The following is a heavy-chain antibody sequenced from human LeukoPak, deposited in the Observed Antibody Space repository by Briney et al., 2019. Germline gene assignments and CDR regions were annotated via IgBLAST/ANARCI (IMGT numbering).Heavy chain of an antibody. Sequence: GGSLRLSCAASGFTVSSNYMSWVRQAPGTGLEWVSIIYDIGSAYYADSVKGRFTITRDNSQNTLYLQLNSLRAEDTAVYYCARTAVTPGSSDAFDIWGQGTMVTVSS. CDR2: IYDIGSA. V-gene: IGHV3-53*01. D-gene: IGHD4-17*01. CDR1: GFTVSSNY. CDR3: ARTAVTPGSSDAFDI. J-gene: IGHJ3*02.